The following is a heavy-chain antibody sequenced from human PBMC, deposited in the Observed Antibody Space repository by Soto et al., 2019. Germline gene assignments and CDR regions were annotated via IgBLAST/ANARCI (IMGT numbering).Heavy chain of an antibody. Sequence: QVQLVQSGAEVKKPGASVKVSCKASGYTFTSYAMHWVRQAPGQRLEWMGWINAGNGNTKYSQKLQGRVTITRDTSASTANMELSSLRSEDTAVYYCARTGYGDSQLNYYYYGMDVWGQGTTVTVSS. D-gene: IGHD4-17*01. CDR2: INAGNGNT. CDR1: GYTFTSYA. J-gene: IGHJ6*02. CDR3: ARTGYGDSQLNYYYYGMDV. V-gene: IGHV1-3*01.